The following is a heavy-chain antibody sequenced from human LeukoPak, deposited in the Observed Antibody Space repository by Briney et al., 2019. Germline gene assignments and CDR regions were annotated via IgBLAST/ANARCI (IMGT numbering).Heavy chain of an antibody. J-gene: IGHJ4*02. V-gene: IGHV3-23*01. CDR2: ISEGVGNT. Sequence: GGSLRLSCAASGYTFTNYAMTWVRQAPGKGLEWVSGISEGVGNTYYADSVKGRFTISRDHSKNTLYLQMNSLRAEDTALYYCAKREKGTTGRFFDYWGQGTLVTVSS. CDR1: GYTFTNYA. CDR3: AKREKGTTGRFFDY. D-gene: IGHD4-17*01.